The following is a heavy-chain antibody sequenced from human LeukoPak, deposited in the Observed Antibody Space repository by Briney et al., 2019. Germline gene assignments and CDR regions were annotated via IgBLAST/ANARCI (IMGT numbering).Heavy chain of an antibody. CDR3: ARGRRYCTNGVCYSDY. V-gene: IGHV3-7*01. D-gene: IGHD2-8*01. CDR2: IKQDGSEK. CDR1: GFTFSSYW. J-gene: IGHJ4*02. Sequence: GGSLRLSCAASGFTFSSYWMSWVRQAPGKGLEWVANIKQDGSEKYYVDSVKGRFTISRDNAKNSLYLQMNSLRAGDTAVYYCARGRRYCTNGVCYSDYWGQGTLVTVSS.